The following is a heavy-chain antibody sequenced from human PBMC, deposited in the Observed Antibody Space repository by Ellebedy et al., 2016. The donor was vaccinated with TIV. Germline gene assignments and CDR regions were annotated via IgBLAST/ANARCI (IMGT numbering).Heavy chain of an antibody. Sequence: MPSETLSLTCAVYGGSFSGNYWSWIRQPPGKGLEWIGEINDRGSTNYNSSLTSRVTISVDTSKNQFSLKLTSVSAADTAVYYCARGAHAILGVVTGYYGLDVWGQGTTVTVSS. CDR1: GGSFSGNY. CDR3: ARGAHAILGVVTGYYGLDV. D-gene: IGHD3-3*01. J-gene: IGHJ6*02. CDR2: INDRGST. V-gene: IGHV4-34*01.